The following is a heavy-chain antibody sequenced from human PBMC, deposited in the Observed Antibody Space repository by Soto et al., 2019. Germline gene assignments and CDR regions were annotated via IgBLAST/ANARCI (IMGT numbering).Heavy chain of an antibody. V-gene: IGHV3-23*01. CDR3: AKFASGSYPYYFDY. J-gene: IGHJ4*02. Sequence: EVQLLESGGGLVQPGGSLRLSCAASGFTFSSFTMNWVRQAPGKGLEWVSAIDYSGDTTYYVDSVKGRFTISRDNSKDTLYLQMNSLRVEDTAVYYCAKFASGSYPYYFDYWGQGTLVTVSS. CDR2: IDYSGDTT. D-gene: IGHD1-26*01. CDR1: GFTFSSFT.